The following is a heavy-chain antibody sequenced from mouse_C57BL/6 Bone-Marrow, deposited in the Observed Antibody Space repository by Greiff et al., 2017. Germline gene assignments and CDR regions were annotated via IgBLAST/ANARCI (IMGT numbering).Heavy chain of an antibody. CDR3: ARLRRRAMDY. V-gene: IGHV1-82*01. D-gene: IGHD2-12*01. Sequence: QVQLQQSGPELVKPGASVKISCKASGYAFSSSWMNWVKQRPGKGLEWIGRIYPGDGDTNYNGKFKGQATLTADKSSSTAYMQLSSLTSEDSAVYFCARLRRRAMDYWGQGTSVTVSS. J-gene: IGHJ4*01. CDR2: IYPGDGDT. CDR1: GYAFSSSW.